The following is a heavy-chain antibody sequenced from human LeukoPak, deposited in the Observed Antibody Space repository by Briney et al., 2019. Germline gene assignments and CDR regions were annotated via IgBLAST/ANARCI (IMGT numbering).Heavy chain of an antibody. V-gene: IGHV3-23*01. Sequence: GGSLRLSCAASGFTFSSYSMNWVHQAPGKGLEWVSAISGSGGSTYYADSVKGRFTISRDNSKNTLYLQMNSLRAEDTAVYYCATLTIIAAAGTPFDYWGQGTLVTVSS. J-gene: IGHJ4*02. CDR3: ATLTIIAAAGTPFDY. D-gene: IGHD6-13*01. CDR2: ISGSGGST. CDR1: GFTFSSYS.